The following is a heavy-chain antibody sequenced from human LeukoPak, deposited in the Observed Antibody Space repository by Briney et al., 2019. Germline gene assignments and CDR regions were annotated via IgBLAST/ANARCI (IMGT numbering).Heavy chain of an antibody. CDR1: GYTFTGYY. CDR2: INPNSGDT. J-gene: IGHJ4*02. D-gene: IGHD2-21*01. Sequence: ASVKVSCKASGYTFTGYYMHWVRQAPGQGLEWMGWINPNSGDTKCAQKFQGRVTMTRDTSIGTAYMELSRLTSDDTAVYYCARSQIPYFWGQGTLVTVSS. CDR3: ARSQIPYF. V-gene: IGHV1-2*02.